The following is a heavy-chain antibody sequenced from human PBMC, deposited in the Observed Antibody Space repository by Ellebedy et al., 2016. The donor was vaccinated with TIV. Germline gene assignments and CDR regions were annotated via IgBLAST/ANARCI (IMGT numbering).Heavy chain of an antibody. CDR1: GFTFIIYS. CDR3: AAAAGAGDDAVDI. Sequence: GESLKISXAASGFTFIIYSLNWVRQAPGKGLEWVSYISSSSRTIYYADSVKGRFTISRDNAKNSLYLQMNSLRAEDTAVYYCAAAAGAGDDAVDIWGQGTMVTVSS. CDR2: ISSSSRTI. V-gene: IGHV3-48*01. J-gene: IGHJ3*02. D-gene: IGHD6-13*01.